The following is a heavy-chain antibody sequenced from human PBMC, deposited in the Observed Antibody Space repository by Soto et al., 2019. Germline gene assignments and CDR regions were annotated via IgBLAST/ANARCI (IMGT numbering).Heavy chain of an antibody. CDR1: GASITSGEYY. CDR3: ARLKSDCGSGKCYKGWVDY. CDR2: IHYSGST. Sequence: QVQLQESGPALVKPLQTLSLTCTVSGASITSGEYYWTWIRQHPGKGLERSGIIHYSGSTNYNPSLKSRVTISLDSSNNHVALTMRFLTAADTAVYYCARLKSDCGSGKCYKGWVDYWGQGTLVTVSS. D-gene: IGHD6-19*01. J-gene: IGHJ4*02. V-gene: IGHV4-31*03.